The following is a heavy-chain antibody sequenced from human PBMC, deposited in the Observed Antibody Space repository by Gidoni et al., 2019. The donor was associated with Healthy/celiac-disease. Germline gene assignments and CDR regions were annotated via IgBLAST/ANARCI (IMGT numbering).Heavy chain of an antibody. CDR2: IYYSGST. D-gene: IGHD5-12*01. CDR3: AGSYGGSQIYFDY. CDR1: GGSISSSSYY. J-gene: IGHJ4*02. Sequence: QLQLQESGPGLVKPSETLSLTCTVSGGSISSSSYYWGWIRQPPGKGLEWIGSIYYSGSTYYNPSLKSRVTIFVDTSKNQFSLKLSSVTAADTAVYYCAGSYGGSQIYFDYWGQGTLVTVPS. V-gene: IGHV4-39*01.